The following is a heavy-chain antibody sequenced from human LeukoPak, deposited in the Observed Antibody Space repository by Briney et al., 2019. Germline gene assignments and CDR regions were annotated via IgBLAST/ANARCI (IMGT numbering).Heavy chain of an antibody. J-gene: IGHJ6*02. CDR2: ISSGGDTT. D-gene: IGHD2-21*02. Sequence: GGSLRLSCAASGFTFGRYAMSWVRQAPGKGLEWVSGISSGGDTTYYADSVKGRFTISRDNSKNTLYLQTNSLRAEDTAIYYCAKDYLMSPAGSDSAYYYYGMDVWGQGTTVTVSS. V-gene: IGHV3-23*01. CDR3: AKDYLMSPAGSDSAYYYYGMDV. CDR1: GFTFGRYA.